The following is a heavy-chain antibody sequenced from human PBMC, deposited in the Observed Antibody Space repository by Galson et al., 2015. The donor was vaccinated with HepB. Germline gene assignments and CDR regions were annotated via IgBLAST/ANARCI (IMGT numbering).Heavy chain of an antibody. CDR2: IRSKANSYAT. CDR3: TRHIGPYYGSSGYYYSPPFDY. Sequence: SLRLSCAASGFTFSGSAMHWVRQASGKGLEWVGRIRSKANSYATAYAASVKGRFTISRDDSKNTAYLQMNSLKTEDTAVYYCTRHIGPYYGSSGYYYSPPFDYWGQGTLVTVSS. CDR1: GFTFSGSA. V-gene: IGHV3-73*01. J-gene: IGHJ4*02. D-gene: IGHD3-22*01.